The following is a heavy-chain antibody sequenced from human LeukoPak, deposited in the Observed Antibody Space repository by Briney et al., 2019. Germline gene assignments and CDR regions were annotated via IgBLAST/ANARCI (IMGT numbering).Heavy chain of an antibody. Sequence: GGSLRLSRAASGFTFSDYVMSWVRQAPGKGLEWVSYINHDAKFIYYADSVKGRFTISRDNAKNSLYLQMNSLRAEDTAVYYCARGFPTDYWGQGTLVTVSS. V-gene: IGHV3-48*01. D-gene: IGHD4-17*01. CDR1: GFTFSDYV. J-gene: IGHJ4*02. CDR2: INHDAKFI. CDR3: ARGFPTDY.